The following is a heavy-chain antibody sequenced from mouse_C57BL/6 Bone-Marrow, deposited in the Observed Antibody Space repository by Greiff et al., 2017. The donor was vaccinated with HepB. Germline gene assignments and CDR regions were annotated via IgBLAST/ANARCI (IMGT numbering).Heavy chain of an antibody. CDR2: IDPNSGGT. CDR1: GYTFTSYW. V-gene: IGHV1-72*01. D-gene: IGHD1-1*01. J-gene: IGHJ1*03. Sequence: QVQLQQPGAELVKPGASVKLSCKASGYTFTSYWMHWVKQRPGRGLEWIGRIDPNSGGTKYNEKFKSKATLTVDKPSSTAYIQLSSLTSEDSAVYYCARRGITTVVAKDWYFDVWGTGTTVTVSS. CDR3: ARRGITTVVAKDWYFDV.